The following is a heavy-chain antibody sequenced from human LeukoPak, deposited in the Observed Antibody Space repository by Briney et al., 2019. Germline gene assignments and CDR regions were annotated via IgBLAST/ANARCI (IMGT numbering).Heavy chain of an antibody. CDR1: GFTFSSYS. CDR3: ARGTPTTRDFDY. Sequence: GGSLRLSCAASGFTFSSYSMNWVRQAPGKGLEWVSFISSSSNYIYYADSVKGRFTISRDNAKNSLLLQMNSLRAEDTAVYYCARGTPTTRDFDYWGQGTLVTVSS. J-gene: IGHJ4*02. D-gene: IGHD4-11*01. V-gene: IGHV3-21*01. CDR2: ISSSSNYI.